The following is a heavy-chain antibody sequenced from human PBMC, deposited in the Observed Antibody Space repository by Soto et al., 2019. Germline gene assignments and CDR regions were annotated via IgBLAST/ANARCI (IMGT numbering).Heavy chain of an antibody. D-gene: IGHD3-9*01. CDR1: GCSISSYY. V-gene: IGHV4-59*01. Sequence: ETLSLTCTISGCSISSYYWSWIRQPPGKGLEWIGYIYYSGSTNYNPSLKNRVTISVDVSKSQFYLKLRSVTAADTAVYYCARGMAEEQIFYYFDYWGQGALVTVSS. J-gene: IGHJ4*02. CDR2: IYYSGST. CDR3: ARGMAEEQIFYYFDY.